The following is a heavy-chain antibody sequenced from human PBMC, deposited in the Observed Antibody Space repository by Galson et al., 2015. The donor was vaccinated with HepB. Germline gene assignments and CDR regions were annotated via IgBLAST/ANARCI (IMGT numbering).Heavy chain of an antibody. CDR3: AKDRGSCSSTSCYPYDDAFDI. D-gene: IGHD2-2*01. CDR1: GFTFSGYA. V-gene: IGHV3-23*01. CDR2: ISGTGDTT. Sequence: SLRLSCAASGFTFSGYAMSWVRQAPGKGLEWVSGISGTGDTTDYADSVKGRFTISRDNSKNTLYLQMNSLRAEDTAAYYCAKDRGSCSSTSCYPYDDAFDIWGQGTMVTVPS. J-gene: IGHJ3*02.